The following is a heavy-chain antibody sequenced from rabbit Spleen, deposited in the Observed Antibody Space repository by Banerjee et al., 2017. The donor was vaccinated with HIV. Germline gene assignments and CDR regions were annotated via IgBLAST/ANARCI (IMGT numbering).Heavy chain of an antibody. CDR3: ARDTGSSFSSYGMDL. Sequence: QEQLEESGGALVTPGGTLTLTCTASGFSFSSGYFMCWVRQAPGKGLEWIACIDTGSSGTPYYATWAKGRFTCSKTSSTTVTLQMTSLTVADTATYFCARDTGSSFSSYGMDLWGPGTLVTVS. J-gene: IGHJ6*01. CDR2: IDTGSSGTP. V-gene: IGHV1S45*01. D-gene: IGHD8-1*01. CDR1: GFSFSSGYF.